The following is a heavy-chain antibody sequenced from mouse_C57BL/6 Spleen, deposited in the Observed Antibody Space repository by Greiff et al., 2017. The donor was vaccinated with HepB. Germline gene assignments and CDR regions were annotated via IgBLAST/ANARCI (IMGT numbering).Heavy chain of an antibody. Sequence: EVKLVESGGGLVKPGGSLKLSCAASGFTFSSYAMSWVRQTPEKRLEWVATISDGGSYTYYPDNVKGRFTISRDNAKNNLYLQMSHLKSEDTAMYYCAGWGNYPAGFAYWGQGTLVTVSA. CDR2: ISDGGSYT. CDR3: AGWGNYPAGFAY. V-gene: IGHV5-4*03. J-gene: IGHJ3*01. D-gene: IGHD2-1*01. CDR1: GFTFSSYA.